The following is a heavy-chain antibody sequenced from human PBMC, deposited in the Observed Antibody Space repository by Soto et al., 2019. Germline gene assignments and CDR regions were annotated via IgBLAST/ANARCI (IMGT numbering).Heavy chain of an antibody. V-gene: IGHV1-69*01. CDR1: GGTFSSYA. Sequence: QVQLVQSGAEVRKPGSSVKVSCKASGGTFSSYAINWVRQAPGQGLEWMGGIIPMFGTTKYAQRLQGRLTVSADESTRTVYMELSSLRSEDTAAYYCARGVVVVAASQFGRFDPWGQGTLVTVSS. J-gene: IGHJ5*02. CDR2: IIPMFGTT. D-gene: IGHD2-15*01. CDR3: ARGVVVVAASQFGRFDP.